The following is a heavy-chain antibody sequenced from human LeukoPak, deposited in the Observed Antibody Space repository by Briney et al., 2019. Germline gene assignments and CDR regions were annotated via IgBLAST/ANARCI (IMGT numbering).Heavy chain of an antibody. J-gene: IGHJ4*02. D-gene: IGHD4-23*01. V-gene: IGHV1-2*02. Sequence: ASLKVSCKASGYTFTGYYIHWVRQAPGQGLEWMGWINANSGGTNYAQKFQGRVTMARDTSISTTYMELSSLRSDDTAVYFCARGEVTVATPFVVYWGQGTLVTVSS. CDR3: ARGEVTVATPFVVY. CDR2: INANSGGT. CDR1: GYTFTGYY.